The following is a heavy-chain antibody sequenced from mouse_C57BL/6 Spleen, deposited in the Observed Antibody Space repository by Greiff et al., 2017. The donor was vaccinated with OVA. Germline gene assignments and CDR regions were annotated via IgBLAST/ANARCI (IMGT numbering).Heavy chain of an antibody. CDR1: GYTFTSYW. CDR3: ARGGGYYDYDERAQDDY. V-gene: IGHV1-72*01. D-gene: IGHD2-4*01. Sequence: QVQLQQPGAELVKPGASVKLSCKASGYTFTSYWMHWVKQRPGRGLEWIGRIDPNCGGTKYNEKFKSKATRNVDKPASTAYMQLSSLTSEDSAVYYCARGGGYYDYDERAQDDYWGQGTTLTVSS. CDR2: IDPNCGGT. J-gene: IGHJ2*01.